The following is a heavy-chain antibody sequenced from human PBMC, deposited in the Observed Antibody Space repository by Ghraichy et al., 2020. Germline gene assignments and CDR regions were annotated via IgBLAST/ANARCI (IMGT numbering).Heavy chain of an antibody. CDR1: GYTFTSYY. CDR2: INPSGGST. V-gene: IGHV1-46*01. Sequence: ASVKVSCKASGYTFTSYYMHWVRQAPGQGLEWMGIINPSGGSTSYAQKFQSRVTMTRDTSTSTVYMELSSLRSEDTAVYYCARSNPYCSSTSCYYYYGMDVWGQGTTVTVSS. CDR3: ARSNPYCSSTSCYYYYGMDV. D-gene: IGHD2-2*01. J-gene: IGHJ6*02.